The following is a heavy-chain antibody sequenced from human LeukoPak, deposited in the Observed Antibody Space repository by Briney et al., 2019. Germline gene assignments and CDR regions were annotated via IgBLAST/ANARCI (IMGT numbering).Heavy chain of an antibody. CDR1: GFTVSSDY. J-gene: IGHJ4*02. CDR2: ISGSGGST. D-gene: IGHD5-18*01. Sequence: GGSLRLSCAASGFTVSSDYMSWVRQAPGKGLEWVSAISGSGGSTYYADSVKGRFTISRDNSKNTLYLQMNSLRAEDTAVYYCARRNSYGYAPLDYWGQGTLVTVSS. V-gene: IGHV3-23*01. CDR3: ARRNSYGYAPLDY.